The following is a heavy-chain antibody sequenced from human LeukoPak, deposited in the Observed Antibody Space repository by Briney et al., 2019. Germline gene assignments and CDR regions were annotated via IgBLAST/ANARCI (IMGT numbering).Heavy chain of an antibody. V-gene: IGHV2-5*02. CDR2: IYCDDDK. CDR1: GFSLRTRGGG. D-gene: IGHD6-19*01. CDR3: AHRRVAVAGYYFDY. Sequence: SGPTLFHPTRTLTLTCTFSGFSLRTRGGGVGWMRQPPGKALEWLSLIYCDDDKRYSPSLKIRLTITKDTSKNQVVLTMTNMDPVDTATYYCAHRRVAVAGYYFDYWGQGTLVTVSS. J-gene: IGHJ4*02.